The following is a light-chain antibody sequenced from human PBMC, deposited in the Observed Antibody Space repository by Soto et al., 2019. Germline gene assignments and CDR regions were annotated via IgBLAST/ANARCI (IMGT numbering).Light chain of an antibody. CDR2: DAS. Sequence: EFVLTQSPGTLSFSPGERATLSCMASQTVRNNYLAWYQQKPGQAPRLLIYDASSRATGIPDRFSGSGSGTDFTLTISRLEPEDFAVYYCQQYGSSRTFGQGTKVDIK. J-gene: IGKJ1*01. CDR1: QTVRNNY. V-gene: IGKV3-20*01. CDR3: QQYGSSRT.